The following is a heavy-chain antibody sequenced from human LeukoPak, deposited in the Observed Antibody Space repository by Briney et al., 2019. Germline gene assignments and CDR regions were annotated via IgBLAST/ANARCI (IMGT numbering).Heavy chain of an antibody. V-gene: IGHV3-9*01. Sequence: GGSLRLSCAASGFTLDDYAMHWVRQAPGKGLEWVSGISWNSGSIGYADSVKGRFTISRDNAKNSLYLQMNSLRAEDTALYYCAKGYCSSTSCYVDYWGQGTLVTVSS. CDR2: ISWNSGSI. CDR1: GFTLDDYA. J-gene: IGHJ4*02. D-gene: IGHD2-2*01. CDR3: AKGYCSSTSCYVDY.